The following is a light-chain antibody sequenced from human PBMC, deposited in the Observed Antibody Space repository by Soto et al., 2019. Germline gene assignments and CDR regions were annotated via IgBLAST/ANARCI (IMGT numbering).Light chain of an antibody. J-gene: IGLJ1*01. CDR2: EVS. CDR3: SSYTSSSPYV. Sequence: QSALTQPASVSGSPGQSITISCTGTSSDVGGYNYVSWYQQHPGKAPKLMIYEVSNRPSGVSNRFSGSKSGKTASLTISGLQAGDEADYYCSSYTSSSPYVFGTGTKVTVL. CDR1: SSDVGGYNY. V-gene: IGLV2-14*01.